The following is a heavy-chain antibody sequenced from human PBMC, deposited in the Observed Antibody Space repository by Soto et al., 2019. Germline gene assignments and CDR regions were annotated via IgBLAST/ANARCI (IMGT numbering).Heavy chain of an antibody. CDR1: AFTFSSYA. D-gene: IGHD6-6*01. CDR2: ISGSGGST. CDR3: AKDLVDSSSHQGGY. Sequence: EVQLLESGGGLVQPGGSLRLSCAASAFTFSSYAMSWVRQAPGKGLEWVSAISGSGGSTYYADSVKGRFTISRDNSKNTLYLQMNSLRAEDTAVYYCAKDLVDSSSHQGGYWGQGTLVTVSS. V-gene: IGHV3-23*01. J-gene: IGHJ4*02.